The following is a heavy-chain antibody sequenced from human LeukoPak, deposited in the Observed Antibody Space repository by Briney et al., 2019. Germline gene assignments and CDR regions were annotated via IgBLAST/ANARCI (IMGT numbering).Heavy chain of an antibody. CDR3: AKMGEDYYYGAGRHFDY. Sequence: GSLRLSCAASGFTFSSFTVSNYAMSWVRKAPGRGLEWVSTITGSCGGTYNADSVKGRYTISRDNSKNKLYLQMNSLRAEDTAVYYCAKMGEDYYYGAGRHFDYWGQGTRVTVSS. V-gene: IGHV3-23*01. D-gene: IGHD3-10*01. CDR2: ITGSCGGT. J-gene: IGHJ4*02. CDR1: GFTFSSFTVSNYA.